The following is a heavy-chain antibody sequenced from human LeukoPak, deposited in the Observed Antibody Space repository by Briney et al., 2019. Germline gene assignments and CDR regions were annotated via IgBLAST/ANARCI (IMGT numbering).Heavy chain of an antibody. Sequence: GASLRLSCVASGFTFKGYALHWVRQAPGQGLEWVAVVSNDGQNNFYSDSVRGRFSISRDNSRDTLYPQMDGLRSADTGLYFCAGSTYYYGSGTFYSVGPLDSWGQGTLVTVSS. CDR2: VSNDGQNN. D-gene: IGHD3-10*01. J-gene: IGHJ4*02. CDR3: AGSTYYYGSGTFYSVGPLDS. V-gene: IGHV3-30*01. CDR1: GFTFKGYA.